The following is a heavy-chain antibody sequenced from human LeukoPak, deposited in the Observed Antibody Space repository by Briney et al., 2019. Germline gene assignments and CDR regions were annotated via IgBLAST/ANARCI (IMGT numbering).Heavy chain of an antibody. CDR1: GFTFSSYW. V-gene: IGHV3-7*01. CDR3: AREWGSGQLQYYYYYYMDV. J-gene: IGHJ6*03. D-gene: IGHD2-2*01. CDR2: IKQDGSEK. Sequence: GGSLRLSCAASGFTFSSYWMSWVRQAPGKGLEWVANIKQDGSEKYYVDSVKGRFTISRDNAKNSLYLQMNSLRAEDTAVYYCAREWGSGQLQYYYYYYMDVWGKGTTVTISS.